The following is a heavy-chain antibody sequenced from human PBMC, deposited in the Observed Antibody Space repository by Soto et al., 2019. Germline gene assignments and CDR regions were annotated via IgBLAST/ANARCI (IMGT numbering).Heavy chain of an antibody. D-gene: IGHD3-3*01. CDR3: ASHYDMWSGYLSPVDY. Sequence: GGSLRLSCAASGYTFSDYYMSWIRQAPGKGLEWITYIDTSSTKIYYADSVKGRFTISRDNAKNSLYLEMNSLRDEDTAVYYCASHYDMWSGYLSPVDYWGQGTLVTVSS. CDR1: GYTFSDYY. V-gene: IGHV3-11*01. J-gene: IGHJ4*02. CDR2: IDTSSTKI.